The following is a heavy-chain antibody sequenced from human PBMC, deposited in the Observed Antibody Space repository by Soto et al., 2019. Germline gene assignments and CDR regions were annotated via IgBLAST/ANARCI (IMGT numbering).Heavy chain of an antibody. Sequence: PSPTLSLTCAISGDSVSSNSAAWNWIRQSPSRGLEWLGRTYYRSKWYNDYAVSVKSRITINPDTSKNQFSLQLNSVTPEDTAVYYCARDTNVDTAMAHDAFDIWGQGTMVTVSS. CDR3: ARDTNVDTAMAHDAFDI. V-gene: IGHV6-1*01. CDR2: TYYRSKWYN. J-gene: IGHJ3*02. D-gene: IGHD5-18*01. CDR1: GDSVSSNSAA.